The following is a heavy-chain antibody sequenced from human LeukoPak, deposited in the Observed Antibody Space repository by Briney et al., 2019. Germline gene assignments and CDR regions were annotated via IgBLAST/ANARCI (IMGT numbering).Heavy chain of an antibody. D-gene: IGHD3-10*01. CDR2: IGSDGKT. J-gene: IGHJ6*02. CDR3: ARDLHYYGAMDV. Sequence: GGSVRLSCAASGFTFSDYYMSWVRQAPGKGLEWVSSIGSDGKTHYSESVKGRFVISRDNFGGMVFLQLNSLRVEDTALYYCARDLHYYGAMDVWGQGTTVTVSS. V-gene: IGHV3-53*01. CDR1: GFTFSDYY.